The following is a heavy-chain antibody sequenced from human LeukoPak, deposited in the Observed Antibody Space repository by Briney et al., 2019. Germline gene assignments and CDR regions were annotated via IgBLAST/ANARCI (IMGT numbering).Heavy chain of an antibody. CDR1: GFTFSSYA. CDR3: AKGKYSGSPIDY. Sequence: GGSLRLSCAASGFTFSSYAMSWVRQAPGKGLEWVSAISGSVGSTYYADPVKGRCTISRDNSKNTLYLQMNSLRAEDTAVYYGAKGKYSGSPIDYWCQGHLVTVS. J-gene: IGHJ4*02. CDR2: ISGSVGST. D-gene: IGHD1-26*01. V-gene: IGHV3-23*01.